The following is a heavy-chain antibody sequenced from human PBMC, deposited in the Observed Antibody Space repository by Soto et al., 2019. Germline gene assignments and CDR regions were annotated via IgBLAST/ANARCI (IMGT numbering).Heavy chain of an antibody. CDR3: ARETSSGWYYFDY. CDR2: IYHSGST. CDR1: GGSISSSNR. D-gene: IGHD6-19*01. V-gene: IGHV4-4*02. Sequence: SETLSLTCAVSGGSISSSNRWSWVRQPPGKGLEWIGEIYHSGSTNYNPSLKSRVTISVDKSKNQFSLKLSSVTAADTAVYYCARETSSGWYYFDYWGQGTLVTVSS. J-gene: IGHJ4*02.